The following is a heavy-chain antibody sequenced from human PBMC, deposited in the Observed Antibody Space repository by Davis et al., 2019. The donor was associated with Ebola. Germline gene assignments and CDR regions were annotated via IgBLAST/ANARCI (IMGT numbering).Heavy chain of an antibody. CDR3: ARDRAFWTGDYNFELIPDALDI. CDR1: GFTFRSYG. CDR2: IWYDGDKK. V-gene: IGHV3-33*01. D-gene: IGHD3/OR15-3a*01. Sequence: PGGSLRLSCVASGFTFRSYGLHWVRQAPGKGLAWVAVIWYDGDKKDYADSVKGRFTVSRDESNYTHLQMNSLRAEDTAVYYCARDRAFWTGDYNFELIPDALDIWGQGTTVTVSS. J-gene: IGHJ3*02.